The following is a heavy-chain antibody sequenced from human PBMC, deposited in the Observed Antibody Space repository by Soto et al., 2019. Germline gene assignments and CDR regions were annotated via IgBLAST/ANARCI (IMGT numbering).Heavy chain of an antibody. CDR1: GYTFTSYG. V-gene: IGHV1-18*01. J-gene: IGHJ6*02. Sequence: ASVNVSCKASGYTFTSYGISWVRQAPGQGLEWMGWISAYNGNTNYAQKLQGRVTMTTDTSTSTAYMELRSLRSDDTAVYYCARDYGRYYYYYYGMDVWGQGTTVTVSS. CDR3: ARDYGRYYYYYYGMDV. CDR2: ISAYNGNT. D-gene: IGHD3-10*01.